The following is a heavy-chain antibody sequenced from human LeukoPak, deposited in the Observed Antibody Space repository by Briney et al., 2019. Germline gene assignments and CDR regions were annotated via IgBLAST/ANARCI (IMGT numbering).Heavy chain of an antibody. D-gene: IGHD2-15*01. V-gene: IGHV4-59*01. CDR3: ARGGYLKTDWFDP. J-gene: IGHJ5*02. CDR1: VGSISTYF. Sequence: PSETLSLTCTVSVGSISTYFWSWMRQPPGKGLEWIAYIYSSGSTTYTPSLRSRVTISVDTSKDQLSLKLNSVTVADTAVYYCARGGYLKTDWFDPWGQGTLVTVSS. CDR2: IYSSGST.